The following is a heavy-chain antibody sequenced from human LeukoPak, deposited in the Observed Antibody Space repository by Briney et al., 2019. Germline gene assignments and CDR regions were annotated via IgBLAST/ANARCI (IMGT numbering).Heavy chain of an antibody. J-gene: IGHJ5*02. D-gene: IGHD1-20*01. Sequence: SETLSLTCTVSGVSISTYHWTWIRQPPGKGLEWIGYIYYSGSTNYNPSLKSRVTISVDTSKNQFSLKLSSVTAADTAVYYCARDLTSGWFDPWGQGTLVTVSS. CDR3: ARDLTSGWFDP. CDR1: GVSISTYH. CDR2: IYYSGST. V-gene: IGHV4-59*01.